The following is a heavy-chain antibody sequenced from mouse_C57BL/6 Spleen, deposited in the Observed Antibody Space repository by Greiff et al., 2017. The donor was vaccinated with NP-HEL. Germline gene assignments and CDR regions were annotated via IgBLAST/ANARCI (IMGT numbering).Heavy chain of an antibody. CDR2: ISYDGSN. V-gene: IGHV3-6*01. J-gene: IGHJ3*01. D-gene: IGHD4-1*01. Sequence: DVKLQESGPGLVKPSQSLSLTCSVTGYSITSGYYWNWIRQFPGNKLEWMGYISYDGSNNYNPSLKNRISITRDTSKNQFFLKLNSVTTEDTATYYCARAVTGSFAYWGQGTLVTVSA. CDR3: ARAVTGSFAY. CDR1: GYSITSGYY.